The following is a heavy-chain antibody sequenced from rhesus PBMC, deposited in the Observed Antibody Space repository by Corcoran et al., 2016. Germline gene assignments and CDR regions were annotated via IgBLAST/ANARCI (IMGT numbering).Heavy chain of an antibody. J-gene: IGHJ4*01. D-gene: IGHD6-25*01. CDR1: GFTFGSSA. CDR2: VSPLVGIA. Sequence: QVQLVQSGSEVKKLGASVNVSCQASGFTFGSSAISWVRQAPGQGLEWMGVVSPLVGIADFAEEFQGRVTITAEPSRSTASMELSSLRCEDTAVYYCASGYSGSWPFNYWGEGVLVTVSA. V-gene: IGHV1-198*02. CDR3: ASGYSGSWPFNY.